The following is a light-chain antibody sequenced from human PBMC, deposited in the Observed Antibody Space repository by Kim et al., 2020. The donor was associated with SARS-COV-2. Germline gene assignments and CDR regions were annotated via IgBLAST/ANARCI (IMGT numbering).Light chain of an antibody. Sequence: LSRGEGATLSCRASQSVDSSYLAWYQQRIGQAPRLLMFGASNRATGAPDRFSGSGSATDFTLTITRVEPEDFAMYYCQQFDGSRYTFGQGTKLEI. CDR3: QQFDGSRYT. V-gene: IGKV3-20*01. CDR1: QSVDSSY. CDR2: GAS. J-gene: IGKJ2*01.